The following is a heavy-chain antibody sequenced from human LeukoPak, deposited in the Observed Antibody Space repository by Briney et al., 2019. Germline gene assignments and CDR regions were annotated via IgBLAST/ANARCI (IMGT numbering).Heavy chain of an antibody. CDR1: GYSFTSYW. V-gene: IGHV5-51*01. Sequence: GESLKISCKGSGYSFTSYWIGWVRQVPAKGLEWRGIIHPPDSDTRYSPSFQGQVTISADKSINTAYLQWSSLKASDTAMYYCARIVVVPAAMEVDAFDIWGQGTMVTVSS. CDR3: ARIVVVPAAMEVDAFDI. D-gene: IGHD2-2*01. CDR2: IHPPDSDT. J-gene: IGHJ3*02.